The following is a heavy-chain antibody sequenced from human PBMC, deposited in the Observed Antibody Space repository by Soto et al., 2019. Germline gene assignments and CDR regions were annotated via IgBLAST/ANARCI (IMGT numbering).Heavy chain of an antibody. CDR3: AHSLIPNWGSRGAFDY. J-gene: IGHJ4*02. CDR1: GFSLSTSGVG. V-gene: IGHV2-5*02. D-gene: IGHD7-27*01. CDR2: IYWDDDK. Sequence: QITLKESGPTLVKPTQTLTLTCTFSGFSLSTSGVGVGWIRQPPGKALEWLALIYWDDDKRYSPSLKSRLTIPKDTSKKQVVLTRTNMDPVDTATYYCAHSLIPNWGSRGAFDYWGQGTLVTVSS.